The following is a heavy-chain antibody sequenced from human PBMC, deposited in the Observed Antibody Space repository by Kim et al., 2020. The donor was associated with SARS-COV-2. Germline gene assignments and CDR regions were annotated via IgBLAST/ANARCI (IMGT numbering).Heavy chain of an antibody. D-gene: IGHD4-17*01. CDR3: ARHIYGGNSGVEFDY. V-gene: IGHV5-51*01. Sequence: PSFQGQVTISADKSISTAYLQWSSLKASDTAMYYCARHIYGGNSGVEFDYWGQGTLVTVSS. J-gene: IGHJ4*02.